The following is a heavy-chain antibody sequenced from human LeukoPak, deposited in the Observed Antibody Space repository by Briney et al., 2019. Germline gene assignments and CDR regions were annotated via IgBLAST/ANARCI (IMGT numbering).Heavy chain of an antibody. CDR1: GYTFTANY. V-gene: IGHV1-2*04. J-gene: IGHJ4*02. D-gene: IGHD6-13*01. CDR2: INPNGGGT. CDR3: ARGFGSSWFDY. Sequence: ASVKVSCKASGYTFTANYIHWVRQAPGQGLEWVGWINPNGGGTNYAQKFQGWVTMTRDTSISTLYMELSRLKSDDTAVYYCARGFGSSWFDYWGQGTLVTVSS.